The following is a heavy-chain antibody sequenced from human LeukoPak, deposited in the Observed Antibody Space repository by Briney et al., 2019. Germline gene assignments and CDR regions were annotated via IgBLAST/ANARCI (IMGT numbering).Heavy chain of an antibody. D-gene: IGHD3-10*01. CDR2: ISYDGSNK. CDR3: ARDYGSGSYSHYGMDV. Sequence: GGSLRLSCAASGFTFSSYAMHWVRQAPGKGLEWVAVISYDGSNKYYADSVKGRFTISRDNSKNTLYLQMNSLRAEATAVYYCARDYGSGSYSHYGMDVWGQGTTVTVSS. V-gene: IGHV3-30-3*01. CDR1: GFTFSSYA. J-gene: IGHJ6*02.